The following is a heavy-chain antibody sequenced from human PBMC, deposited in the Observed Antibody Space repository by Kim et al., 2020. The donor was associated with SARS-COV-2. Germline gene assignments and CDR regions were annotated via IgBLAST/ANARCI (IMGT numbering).Heavy chain of an antibody. D-gene: IGHD3-10*01. CDR3: ARDRRGGFGELLYYYYYGMDV. J-gene: IGHJ6*02. Sequence: FTISRDNAKNSLYLQMNSLRAEDTAVYYCARDRRGGFGELLYYYYYGMDVWGQGTTVTVSS. V-gene: IGHV3-11*01.